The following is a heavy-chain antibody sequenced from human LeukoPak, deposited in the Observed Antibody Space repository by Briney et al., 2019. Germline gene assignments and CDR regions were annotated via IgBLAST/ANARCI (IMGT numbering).Heavy chain of an antibody. J-gene: IGHJ4*02. CDR2: IWYDGSNK. D-gene: IGHD3-10*01. CDR1: GFTFSSYA. CDR3: ARDRRPPYYYGSGSLSPYYFDY. V-gene: IGHV3-33*08. Sequence: GGSLRLSCAASGFTFSSYAMSWVRQAPGKGLEWVAVIWYDGSNKYYADSVKGRFTISRDNSKNTLYLQMNSLRAEDTAVYYCARDRRPPYYYGSGSLSPYYFDYWGQGTLVTVSS.